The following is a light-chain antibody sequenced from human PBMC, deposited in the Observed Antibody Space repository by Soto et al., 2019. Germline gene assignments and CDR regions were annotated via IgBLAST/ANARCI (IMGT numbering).Light chain of an antibody. CDR2: EVS. CDR1: SSDVGSYNY. CDR3: SSYTDNSTLV. V-gene: IGLV2-14*01. J-gene: IGLJ1*01. Sequence: QSALTQPASVSGSPGQSITISCTGTSSDVGSYNYVSWYQQHPDKAPKLILYEVSNRPSGVSNRFSGSKSGNTASLTISGLQTEDGADYYCSSYTDNSTLVFGTGTKVTVL.